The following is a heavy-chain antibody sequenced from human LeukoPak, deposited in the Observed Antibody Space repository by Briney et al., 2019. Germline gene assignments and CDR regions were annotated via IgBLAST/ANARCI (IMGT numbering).Heavy chain of an antibody. CDR2: ISSSRTYI. Sequence: GGSLRLSCAASDFTFSAYTMNWIRLAPGKGLEWVSSISSSRTYIYYADSVKGRFTISRDNAKNSLYLQMNSLRAEDTALYFCARDSDYGDYFDHWVQGTLVTVSS. D-gene: IGHD4-17*01. J-gene: IGHJ4*02. CDR1: DFTFSAYT. CDR3: ARDSDYGDYFDH. V-gene: IGHV3-21*06.